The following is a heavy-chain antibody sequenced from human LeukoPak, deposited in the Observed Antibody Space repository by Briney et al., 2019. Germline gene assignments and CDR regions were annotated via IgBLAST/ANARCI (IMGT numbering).Heavy chain of an antibody. CDR3: VRLGRDGYTYGAAY. J-gene: IGHJ1*01. CDR1: GYSFDDYG. V-gene: IGHV3-20*04. D-gene: IGHD5-24*01. CDR2: INWKGGST. Sequence: GGSLRLSCAGSGYSFDDYGMRWVRQAPGKGLEWVAGINWKGGSTGYAASVKGRCTISRDNAKNALYLEMNSLRAEDTAFYYCVRLGRDGYTYGAAYWGLGTLVTVSS.